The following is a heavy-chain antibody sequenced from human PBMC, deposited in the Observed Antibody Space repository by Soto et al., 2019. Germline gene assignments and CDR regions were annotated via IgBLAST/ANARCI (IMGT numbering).Heavy chain of an antibody. CDR3: AKAVWVSYDPGDY. J-gene: IGHJ4*02. CDR2: ISGSGGST. Sequence: EVQLLESGGGLVQPGGSLRLSYAASGFTFSSYAMSWVRQAPGKGLEWVSAISGSGGSTYYADSVKGRFTISRDNSKNTLYLQMNSLRAEDTDVYYCAKAVWVSYDPGDYWGQGTLVTVSS. D-gene: IGHD3-16*01. CDR1: GFTFSSYA. V-gene: IGHV3-23*01.